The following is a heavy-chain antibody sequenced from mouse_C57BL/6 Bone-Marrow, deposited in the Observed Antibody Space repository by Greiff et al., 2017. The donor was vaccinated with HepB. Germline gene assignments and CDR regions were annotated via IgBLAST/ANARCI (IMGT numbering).Heavy chain of an antibody. Sequence: QVQLQQPGAELVMPGASVKLSCKASGYTFTSYWMHWVKQRPGQGLEWIGEIDPSDSYTNYNQKFKGKSTLTVDKSSSTAYMQLSSLTSEDTAVYYSARSGVRDSWGQDTTLTVS. CDR1: GYTFTSYW. J-gene: IGHJ2*01. D-gene: IGHD5-1*01. CDR2: IDPSDSYT. CDR3: ARSGVRDS. V-gene: IGHV1-69*01.